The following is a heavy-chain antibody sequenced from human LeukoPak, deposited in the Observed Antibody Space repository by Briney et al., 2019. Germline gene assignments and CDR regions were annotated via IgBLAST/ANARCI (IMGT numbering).Heavy chain of an antibody. Sequence: ASVKVSCKASGYTFTGYYIHWVRQAPGQGLEWMGWINPNSGGTNYAQKFQGRVTMTRDTSISTAYMELSRLRADDTAVYYCARGSFSADAPLVLDYFHHWGQGTLVIDSS. V-gene: IGHV1-2*02. D-gene: IGHD5-18*01. J-gene: IGHJ1*01. CDR2: INPNSGGT. CDR1: GYTFTGYY. CDR3: ARGSFSADAPLVLDYFHH.